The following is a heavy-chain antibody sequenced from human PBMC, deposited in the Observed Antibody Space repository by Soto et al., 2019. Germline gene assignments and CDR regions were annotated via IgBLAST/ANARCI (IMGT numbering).Heavy chain of an antibody. CDR1: GYTFTSYD. V-gene: IGHV1-8*01. Sequence: QVQLVQSGAEVKKPGASVKVSCKASGYTFTSYDINWVRQATGQGLEWMGWMNPNSGNTGYAQKFQARVTMTRNTSISTACMELSSLRSEDTAVYYWARGYQSGTVYADENRFDYWGQGTLVTVSS. CDR3: ARGYQSGTVYADENRFDY. CDR2: MNPNSGNT. D-gene: IGHD2-8*01. J-gene: IGHJ4*02.